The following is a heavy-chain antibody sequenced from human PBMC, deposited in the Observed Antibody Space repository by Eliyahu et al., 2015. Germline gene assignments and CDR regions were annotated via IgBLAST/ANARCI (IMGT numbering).Heavy chain of an antibody. V-gene: IGHV1-2*02. CDR1: GXYFTGFY. D-gene: IGHD3-22*01. CDR2: LNPMTGST. Sequence: QVQLVQSGPEMKSPGASVQVSCKTXGXYFTGFYLHWVRQAPGLGLEWMGWLNPMTGSTMYAQKFQGRVTMTRDTSISTAYMELSGLRSDDTAVYFCARAGYYYDNDNFPTWFLQHWGRGSLVIVSS. CDR3: ARAGYYYDNDNFPTWFLQH. J-gene: IGHJ1*01.